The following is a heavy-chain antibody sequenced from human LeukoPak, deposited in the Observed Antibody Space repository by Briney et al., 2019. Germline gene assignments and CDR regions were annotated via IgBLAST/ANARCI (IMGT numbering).Heavy chain of an antibody. CDR2: INHSGST. CDR3: ARGGPYYYGSGSYYNY. Sequence: PSETLSLTCAVYGGSFSGYYWSWIRQPPGKGLEWIGEINHSGSTNYHPSLKSRVTISVDTSKNQFSLKLSSVTAADTAVYYCARGGPYYYGSGSYYNYWGQGTLVTVSS. CDR1: GGSFSGYY. J-gene: IGHJ4*02. D-gene: IGHD3-10*01. V-gene: IGHV4-34*01.